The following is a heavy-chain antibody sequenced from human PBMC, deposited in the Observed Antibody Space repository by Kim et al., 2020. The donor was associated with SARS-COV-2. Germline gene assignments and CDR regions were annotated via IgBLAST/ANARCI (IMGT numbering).Heavy chain of an antibody. J-gene: IGHJ5*02. D-gene: IGHD3-10*01. V-gene: IGHV1-46*03. CDR1: GYTFTSSH. CDR2: INPSGGST. CDR3: AIGTWGGGGWGYGSGQYNRFDP. Sequence: ASVKVSCKASGYTFTSSHIQWVRQAPGQGLEWMGIINPSGGSTIYAQKLQGRVTMTRDTSTGTVYMELSSLRSEDTALYYCAIGTWGGGGWGYGSGQYNRFDPWGQGTLVNVSS.